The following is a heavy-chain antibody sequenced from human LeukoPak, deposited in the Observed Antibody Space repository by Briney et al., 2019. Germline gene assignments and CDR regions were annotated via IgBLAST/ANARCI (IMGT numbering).Heavy chain of an antibody. V-gene: IGHV1-2*02. CDR3: ATDPPPYYYDSSGYYLHY. CDR1: GYTFTGYY. J-gene: IGHJ4*02. CDR2: INPNSGGT. D-gene: IGHD3-22*01. Sequence: ASVKVSCKASGYTFTGYYMHWVRQVPGQGLEWMGWINPNSGGTNYAQKFQGRVTMTRDTSISTAYMELSRLRSDDTAVYYCATDPPPYYYDSSGYYLHYWGQGTLVTVSS.